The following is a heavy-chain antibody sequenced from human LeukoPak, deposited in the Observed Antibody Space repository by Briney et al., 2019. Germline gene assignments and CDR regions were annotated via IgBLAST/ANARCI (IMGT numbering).Heavy chain of an antibody. CDR1: GFTFDDYG. CDR3: AREGGSGSRYGWGYYYMDV. J-gene: IGHJ6*03. CDR2: INWNGGST. V-gene: IGHV3-20*04. Sequence: PGGSLRLSCAASGFTFDDYGMSWVRQAPGKGLEWVSGINWNGGSTGYADSVKGRFTISRDNAKNSLHLQMNSLRAEDTALYYCAREGGSGSRYGWGYYYMDVWGKGTTVTVSS. D-gene: IGHD3-10*01.